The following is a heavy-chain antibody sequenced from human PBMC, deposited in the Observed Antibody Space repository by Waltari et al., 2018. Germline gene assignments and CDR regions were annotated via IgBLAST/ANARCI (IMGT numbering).Heavy chain of an antibody. CDR3: ASTTGLGVNIDY. Sequence: EVQLVESGGGLVQPGGSLRLSCAASGFTFRTYSMNWVPQAPGKGLEWVSYISSSSSTIYYADSVKGRFTISRDNAKNSLYLQMNSLRAEDTAVYYCASTTGLGVNIDYWGQGTLVTVSS. CDR1: GFTFRTYS. D-gene: IGHD1-26*01. J-gene: IGHJ4*02. CDR2: ISSSSSTI. V-gene: IGHV3-48*04.